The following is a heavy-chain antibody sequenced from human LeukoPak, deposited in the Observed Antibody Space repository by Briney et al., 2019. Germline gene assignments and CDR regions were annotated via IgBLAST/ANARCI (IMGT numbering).Heavy chain of an antibody. CDR3: ASLRERSYYARGFDY. Sequence: PGGSLRLSCAASGFTFSSYGMNWVRQAPGKGLEWVSYISSSSSTIYYADSVKGRFTISRDNAKNSLYLQMNSLRAEDTAVYYCASLRERSYYARGFDYWGQGTLVTVSS. CDR1: GFTFSSYG. J-gene: IGHJ4*02. CDR2: ISSSSSTI. V-gene: IGHV3-48*01. D-gene: IGHD4-11*01.